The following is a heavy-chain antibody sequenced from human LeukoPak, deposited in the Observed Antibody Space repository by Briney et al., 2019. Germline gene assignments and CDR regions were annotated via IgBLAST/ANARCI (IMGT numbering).Heavy chain of an antibody. V-gene: IGHV3-23*01. J-gene: IGHJ6*03. D-gene: IGHD6-13*01. Sequence: GGSLRLSCAASGFTFSSYAMSWVRQAPGKGLEWVSAISGSGGSTYYADSVKGRFTISRDNFKTTLYLQMNSLRAEDTAVYCCAKEGGSSLARYYYYMDVWGKGATVTVSS. CDR3: AKEGGSSLARYYYYMDV. CDR1: GFTFSSYA. CDR2: ISGSGGST.